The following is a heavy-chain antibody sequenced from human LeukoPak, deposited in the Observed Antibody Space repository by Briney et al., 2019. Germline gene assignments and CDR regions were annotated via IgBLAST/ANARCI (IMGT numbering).Heavy chain of an antibody. J-gene: IGHJ4*02. CDR2: IYYSGST. CDR1: GGSISSSSYY. Sequence: PSETLSLTCTVSGGSISSSSYYWGWIRQPPGKGLEWSGSIYYSGSTYYNPSLKSRVTISVDTYKNQSSLKLSSVTAEDTAVYYCARRLVGATTIRDHWGQGTLVIVSS. D-gene: IGHD1-26*01. CDR3: ARRLVGATTIRDH. V-gene: IGHV4-39*01.